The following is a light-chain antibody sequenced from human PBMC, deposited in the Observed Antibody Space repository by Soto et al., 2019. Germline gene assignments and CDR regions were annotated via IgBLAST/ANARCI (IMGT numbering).Light chain of an antibody. CDR1: QSVSTNY. Sequence: EIVVTQSPGTLSLSPGERATLSCRASQSVSTNYLAWYQQKPGQAPRLLIYDASRRATGIQGRCSGSGAGTDFTLTISRLEHEAFAVYSCQQNGSSPLAFGGGTKVETK. J-gene: IGKJ4*01. CDR3: QQNGSSPLA. CDR2: DAS. V-gene: IGKV3-20*01.